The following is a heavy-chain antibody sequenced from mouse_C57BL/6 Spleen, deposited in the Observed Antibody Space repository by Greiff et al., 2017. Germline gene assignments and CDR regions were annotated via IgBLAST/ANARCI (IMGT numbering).Heavy chain of an antibody. CDR3: ARANCDDYYAMDY. J-gene: IGHJ4*01. CDR2: LNPSTGGT. CDR1: GYSFTGYY. V-gene: IGHV1-42*01. D-gene: IGHD4-1*01. Sequence: EVKLQQSGPELVKPGASVKISCKASGYSFTGYYMNWVKQSPEKSLAWIGELNPSTGGTTYNQKFKAKATLTVDKSSSTAYMQLKSLTSEDSAVYDCARANCDDYYAMDYWGQGTSVTGSS.